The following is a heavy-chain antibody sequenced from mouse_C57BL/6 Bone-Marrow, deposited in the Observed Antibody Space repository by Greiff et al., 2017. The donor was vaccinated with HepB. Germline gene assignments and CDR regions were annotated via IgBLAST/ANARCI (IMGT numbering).Heavy chain of an antibody. CDR2: IYPRSGNT. CDR3: ARGEANWVFAY. V-gene: IGHV1-81*01. J-gene: IGHJ3*01. CDR1: GYTFTSYG. Sequence: VQLVESGAELARPGASVKLSCKASGYTFTSYGISWVKQRTGQGLEWIGEIYPRSGNTYYNEKFKGKATLTADKSSSTAYMELRSLTSEDSAVYFCARGEANWVFAYWGQGTLVTVSA. D-gene: IGHD4-1*01.